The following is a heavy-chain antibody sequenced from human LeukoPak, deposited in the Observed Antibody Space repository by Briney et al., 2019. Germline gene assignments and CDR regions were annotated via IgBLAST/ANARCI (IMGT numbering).Heavy chain of an antibody. V-gene: IGHV5-51*01. Sequence: GASLKISCKASGYNFPTFWIAWVRQMPGKGLEWMGIIYPGDSDTRYSPSFQGQVTISADKSISTAYLQWSSLKASDTAMYYCARRSTTVVEYYFDYWGQGTLVTVSS. D-gene: IGHD4-23*01. J-gene: IGHJ4*02. CDR2: IYPGDSDT. CDR1: GYNFPTFW. CDR3: ARRSTTVVEYYFDY.